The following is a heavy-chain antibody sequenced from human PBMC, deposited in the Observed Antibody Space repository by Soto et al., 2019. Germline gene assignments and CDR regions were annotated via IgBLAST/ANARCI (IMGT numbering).Heavy chain of an antibody. J-gene: IGHJ5*02. CDR2: INHSGST. D-gene: IGHD2-2*02. Sequence: QVQLQQWGAGLLKPSETLSLTCAVYGGSVSGYYWSWIRQPPGKGLEWIGEINHSGSTNYNPSLKSRVTISVDTSKTQFPLKLSSVTAADTAVYYCARDHTDIVVVPAAIANWFDPWGQGTLVTVSS. CDR1: GGSVSGYY. CDR3: ARDHTDIVVVPAAIANWFDP. V-gene: IGHV4-34*01.